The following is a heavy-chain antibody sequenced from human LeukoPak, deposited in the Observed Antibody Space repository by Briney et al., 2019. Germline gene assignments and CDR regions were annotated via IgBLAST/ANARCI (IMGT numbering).Heavy chain of an antibody. Sequence: KSSETLSLTCTVPGGSITSYYWSWIRQPPGKGLEWIGYIYYSGSTNYNASLKSRVTISVDTSKKQFSLKLSSVTAADTVVYYCARGLAAVGNYYYYGMDVWGQGTTVTVSS. D-gene: IGHD6-13*01. CDR2: IYYSGST. CDR3: ARGLAAVGNYYYYGMDV. V-gene: IGHV4-59*01. J-gene: IGHJ6*02. CDR1: GGSITSYY.